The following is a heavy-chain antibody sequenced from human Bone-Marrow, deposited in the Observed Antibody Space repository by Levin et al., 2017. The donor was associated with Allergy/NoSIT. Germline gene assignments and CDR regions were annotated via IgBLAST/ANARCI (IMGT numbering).Heavy chain of an antibody. CDR2: ISYDGSNK. V-gene: IGHV3-30-3*01. Sequence: GGSLRLSCAASGFTFSSYAMHWVRQAPGKGLEWVAVISYDGSNKYYADSVKGRFTISRDNSKNTLYLQMNSLRAEDTAVYYCARDQTPLVRYDFWSGSTTPPFDIWGQGTMVTVSS. CDR3: ARDQTPLVRYDFWSGSTTPPFDI. D-gene: IGHD3-3*01. J-gene: IGHJ3*02. CDR1: GFTFSSYA.